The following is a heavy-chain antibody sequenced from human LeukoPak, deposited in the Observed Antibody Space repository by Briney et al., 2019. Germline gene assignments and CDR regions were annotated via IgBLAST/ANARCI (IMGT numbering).Heavy chain of an antibody. CDR3: VKDKPTTTQVLTGYQYSLLDY. CDR1: GFTFSSYA. Sequence: PGGSLRLSCSASGFTFSSYAMHWVRQAPGKGLEYVSAISSNGGSTYYADSVKGRFTISRDNSKNTLYLQMSSLRAEDTAVYYCVKDKPTTTQVLTGYQYSLLDYWGQGTLVTVSS. J-gene: IGHJ4*02. CDR2: ISSNGGST. D-gene: IGHD3-9*01. V-gene: IGHV3-64D*06.